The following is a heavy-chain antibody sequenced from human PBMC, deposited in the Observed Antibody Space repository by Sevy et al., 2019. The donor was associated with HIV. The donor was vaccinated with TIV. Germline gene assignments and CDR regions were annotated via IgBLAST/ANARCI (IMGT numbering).Heavy chain of an antibody. V-gene: IGHV4-59*08. Sequence: SETLSLTCTVSGGSITSLYWNWIRQPPGKGLEWIANIYYNGHINYNPSLKSRVTLSLDTSKNQCSLGLSSVTAADTAMYYCAGGNAWGRGYSWGQGTLVTVSS. D-gene: IGHD1-26*01. CDR1: GGSITSLY. CDR2: IYYNGHI. CDR3: AGGNAWGRGYS. J-gene: IGHJ4*02.